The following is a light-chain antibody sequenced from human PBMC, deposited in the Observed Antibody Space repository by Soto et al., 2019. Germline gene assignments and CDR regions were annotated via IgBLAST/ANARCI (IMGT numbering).Light chain of an antibody. J-gene: IGLJ2*01. Sequence: QSVLTQPPSASETPGQRVTISCSGTSSNIGTNAVNWYQQLPGTAPKLLIYSSNQRPSGVPDRFSVSKSGTSASLAISDLQSLDEADYYSAAWDDSLNGVVFGGGTKLTVL. CDR3: AAWDDSLNGVV. CDR1: SSNIGTNA. CDR2: SSN. V-gene: IGLV1-44*01.